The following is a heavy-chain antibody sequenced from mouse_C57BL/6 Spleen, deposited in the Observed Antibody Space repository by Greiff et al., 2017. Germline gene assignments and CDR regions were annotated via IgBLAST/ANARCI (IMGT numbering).Heavy chain of an antibody. CDR2: IWSGGST. CDR1: GFSLTSYG. D-gene: IGHD1-1*01. Sequence: QVQLQQSGPGLVQPSQSLSITCTVSGFSLTSYGVHWVRQSPGKGLEWLGVIWSGGSTDYNAAFISRLSISKDNSKSQVFFKMNSLQADDTAIYYCARPITTVAHYAMDYWGQGTSVTVSS. J-gene: IGHJ4*01. CDR3: ARPITTVAHYAMDY. V-gene: IGHV2-2*01.